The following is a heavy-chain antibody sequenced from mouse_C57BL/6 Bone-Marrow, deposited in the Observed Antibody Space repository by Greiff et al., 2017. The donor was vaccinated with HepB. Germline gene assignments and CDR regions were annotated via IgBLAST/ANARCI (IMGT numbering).Heavy chain of an antibody. CDR2: IYPGSGST. Sequence: QVQLQQSGPELVKPGASVKISCKASGYAFSSSWMNWVKQRPGQGLEWIGDIYPGSGSTNYNEKFKSKATLTVDTSSSTAYMQLSSLTSEDSAVYYCARGPTGILFDYWGQGTTLTVSS. CDR3: ARGPTGILFDY. J-gene: IGHJ2*01. V-gene: IGHV1-55*01. CDR1: GYAFSSSW. D-gene: IGHD4-1*02.